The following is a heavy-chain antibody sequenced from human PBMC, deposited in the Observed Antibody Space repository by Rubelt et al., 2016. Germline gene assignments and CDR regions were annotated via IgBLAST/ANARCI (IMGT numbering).Heavy chain of an antibody. CDR3: ARGGYYGSGIGDAFDI. D-gene: IGHD3-10*01. V-gene: IGHV3-33*01. Sequence: VRQAPGKGLEWVAVIWSDGSNKYYVDSVKGRFTISRDNSKNTLYLQMNSLRAEDTAVYYCARGGYYGSGIGDAFDIWGQGTMVTVSS. CDR2: IWSDGSNK. J-gene: IGHJ3*02.